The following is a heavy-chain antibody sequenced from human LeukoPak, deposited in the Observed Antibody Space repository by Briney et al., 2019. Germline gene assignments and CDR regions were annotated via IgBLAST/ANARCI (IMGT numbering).Heavy chain of an antibody. J-gene: IGHJ4*02. CDR2: INHSGST. Sequence: SETLSLTCAVYGGSFSGYYWSWIRQPPGKGLGWIGEINHSGSTNYNPSLKSRVTISVDTSKNQFSLKLSSVTAADTAVYYCARKRGGALDYWGQGTLVTVSS. V-gene: IGHV4-34*01. D-gene: IGHD3-16*01. CDR1: GGSFSGYY. CDR3: ARKRGGALDY.